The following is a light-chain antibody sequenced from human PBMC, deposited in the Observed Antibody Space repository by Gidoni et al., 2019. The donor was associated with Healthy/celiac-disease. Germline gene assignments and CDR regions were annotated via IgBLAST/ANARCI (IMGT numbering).Light chain of an antibody. CDR3: QQRSNWPPRELT. CDR2: DAS. Sequence: EIVLKPSPATLSLSPGESATLSCRASQSVSSYLAWYQQRPGQAPRLLIYDASNRAAGIPARFSGSESETDFTLTISSLEPEDFAVYYCQQRSNWPPRELTFGGGTKVEIK. J-gene: IGKJ4*01. CDR1: QSVSSY. V-gene: IGKV3-11*01.